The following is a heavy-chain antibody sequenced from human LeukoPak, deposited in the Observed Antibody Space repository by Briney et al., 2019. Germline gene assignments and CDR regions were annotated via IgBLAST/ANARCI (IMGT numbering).Heavy chain of an antibody. CDR1: GFTVSSNY. V-gene: IGHV3-53*01. CDR2: IYSGGST. Sequence: PGGSLRLSCAASGFTVSSNYMSWVRQAPGEGLEWVSVIYSGGSTYYADSVKGRFTISRDNSKNTLYLQMNSLRAEDTAVYYCARDFPPHGYSGSSRWGQGTLVTVSS. D-gene: IGHD1-26*01. CDR3: ARDFPPHGYSGSSR. J-gene: IGHJ4*02.